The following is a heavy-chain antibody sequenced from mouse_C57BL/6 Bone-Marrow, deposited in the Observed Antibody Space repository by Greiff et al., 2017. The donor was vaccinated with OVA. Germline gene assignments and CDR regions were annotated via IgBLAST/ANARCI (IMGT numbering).Heavy chain of an antibody. CDR3: VRHEVYWYFDV. Sequence: EVKLVESGGGLVQPKGSLKLSCAASGFSFNTYAMNWVRQAPGKGLEWVARIRSKSNNYATYYADSVKDRFTISRDDSESMLYLQMNNLKTEDTAMYYGVRHEVYWYFDVWGTGTTVTVSS. V-gene: IGHV10-1*01. CDR1: GFSFNTYA. CDR2: IRSKSNNYAT. J-gene: IGHJ1*03.